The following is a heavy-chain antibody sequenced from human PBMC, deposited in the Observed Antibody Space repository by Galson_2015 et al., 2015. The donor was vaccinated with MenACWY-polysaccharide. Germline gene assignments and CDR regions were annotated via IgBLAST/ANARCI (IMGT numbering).Heavy chain of an antibody. V-gene: IGHV4-59*01. CDR2: IYYSGST. J-gene: IGHJ5*02. D-gene: IGHD3-22*01. CDR3: ARFEGDSSGYFSWFDP. Sequence: GKGLEWIGNIYYSGSTNYNPSLKSRVTISIDTSKNQFSLKLSSVAAADTAVYYCARFEGDSSGYFSWFDPWGQGTLVTVSS.